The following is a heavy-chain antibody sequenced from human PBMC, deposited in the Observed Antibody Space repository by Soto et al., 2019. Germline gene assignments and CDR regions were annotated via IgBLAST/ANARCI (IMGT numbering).Heavy chain of an antibody. V-gene: IGHV3-74*01. D-gene: IGHD4-17*01. CDR2: INSDGSST. J-gene: IGHJ3*02. Sequence: EVQLVESGGGLVQPGGSLRLSCAASGFTFSSYWMHWVRQAPGKGLVWVSRINSDGSSTSYADSVKGRFTISRDNAKNTLHLQMNSLRAEDTAVYYCASPLSEILTTLEALDIWGQGTMVTVSS. CDR1: GFTFSSYW. CDR3: ASPLSEILTTLEALDI.